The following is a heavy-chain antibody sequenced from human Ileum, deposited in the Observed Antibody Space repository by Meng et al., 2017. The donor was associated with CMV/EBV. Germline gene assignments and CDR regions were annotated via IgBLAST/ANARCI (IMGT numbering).Heavy chain of an antibody. D-gene: IGHD2-15*01. V-gene: IGHV1-46*01. CDR1: YY. Sequence: YYINWVRQAPGQGLEWMGVIDPNDGSKGYAQNFEDRVTMTRDTSTSTVYMELSSLTSEDAAVYYCAKGARTSAQPWPSRWSPCDSWGQGTLVTVSS. J-gene: IGHJ4*02. CDR3: AKGARTSAQPWPSRWSPCDS. CDR2: IDPNDGSK.